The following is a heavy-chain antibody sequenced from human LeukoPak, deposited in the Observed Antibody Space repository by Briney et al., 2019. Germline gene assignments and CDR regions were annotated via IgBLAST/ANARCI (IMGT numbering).Heavy chain of an antibody. Sequence: GGSLRLSCAASGFTFDDYAMHWVRQAPGKGLEWVSLISGGGGSTYCADSVRGRFTISRDNSKNSLYLQMNSLRTEDTALYYCAKEITSSSVYTVYYGMDVWGQGTTVTVSS. J-gene: IGHJ6*02. CDR1: GFTFDDYA. CDR2: ISGGGGST. D-gene: IGHD6-6*01. CDR3: AKEITSSSVYTVYYGMDV. V-gene: IGHV3-43*02.